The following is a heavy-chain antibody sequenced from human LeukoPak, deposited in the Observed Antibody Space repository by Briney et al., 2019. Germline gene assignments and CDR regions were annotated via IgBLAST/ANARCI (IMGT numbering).Heavy chain of an antibody. J-gene: IGHJ4*02. CDR2: IYYSGST. D-gene: IGHD3-22*01. CDR3: ARYLAYYYDSSGYYYQRCFDY. CDR1: GGSISSSSYY. V-gene: IGHV4-39*01. Sequence: PSETLSLTCTVSGGSISSSSYYWGWIRQPPGKGLEWIGSIYYSGSTYYNPSLKSRVTISVDTSKNQFSLKLSSVTAADTAVYYYARYLAYYYDSSGYYYQRCFDYWGQGTLVTVSS.